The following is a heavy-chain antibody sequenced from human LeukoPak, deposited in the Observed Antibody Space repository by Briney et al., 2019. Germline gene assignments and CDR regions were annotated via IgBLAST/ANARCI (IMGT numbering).Heavy chain of an antibody. D-gene: IGHD6-13*01. CDR2: ISGSGGST. J-gene: IGHJ4*02. Sequence: GGSLRLSCAASGFTFSKYYMSWIRQAPGKGLGWVSAISGSGGSTYYADSVKGRFTISRDNSRNTLYLQMNSLRAEDTAVYYCAKDRTAVQFDYWGQGTLVTVSS. V-gene: IGHV3-23*01. CDR3: AKDRTAVQFDY. CDR1: GFTFSKYY.